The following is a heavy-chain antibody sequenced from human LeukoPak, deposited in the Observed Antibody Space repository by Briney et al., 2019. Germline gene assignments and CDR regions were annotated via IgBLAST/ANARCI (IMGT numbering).Heavy chain of an antibody. V-gene: IGHV1-18*04. CDR1: GYTFTSYG. J-gene: IGHJ5*02. Sequence: ASVKVSCKASGYTFTSYGISWVRQAPGQGLEWMGGISAYNGNTNYAKKLQGRVTMTTDTSTSTAYMELRGLRSDDTAVYYCAREGFCSSSSCYWFHPWGQGTLVTVSS. D-gene: IGHD2-2*01. CDR3: AREGFCSSSSCYWFHP. CDR2: ISAYNGNT.